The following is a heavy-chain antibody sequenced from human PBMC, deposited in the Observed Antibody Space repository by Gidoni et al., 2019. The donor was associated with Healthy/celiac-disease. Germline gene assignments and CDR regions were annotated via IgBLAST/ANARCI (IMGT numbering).Heavy chain of an antibody. Sequence: EVQLGESGGGLVQPGGSLRIPGAASGLTCSRYWMPWVRQAPVQVLVWVSRINSDVSSTSYAGSVNVPFTVSSDNAKNTLYLQMNSLRDEDTAVYYCARDPLYGASYYYYMDVWGKGTTVTVSS. V-gene: IGHV3-74*01. CDR3: ARDPLYGASYYYYMDV. D-gene: IGHD4-17*01. CDR1: GLTCSRYW. J-gene: IGHJ6*03. CDR2: INSDVSST.